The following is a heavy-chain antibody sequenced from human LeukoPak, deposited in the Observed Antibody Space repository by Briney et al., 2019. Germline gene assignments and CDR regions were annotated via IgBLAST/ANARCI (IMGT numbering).Heavy chain of an antibody. CDR2: ISGSGGET. D-gene: IGHD3-10*01. V-gene: IGHV3-23*01. CDR3: ASHYGSGSNNWLGP. Sequence: GGSLRLSCAASGVTYGMSWVRQAPGKGLAWDSAISGSGGETYYADSVKGRFTISRDNSKNTLYLQMNSLRAEDSAIYYCASHYGSGSNNWLGPWGQGTLVTVSS. CDR1: GVTYG. J-gene: IGHJ5*02.